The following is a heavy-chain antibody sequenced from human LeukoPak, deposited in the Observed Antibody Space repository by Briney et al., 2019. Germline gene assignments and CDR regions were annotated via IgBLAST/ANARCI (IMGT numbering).Heavy chain of an antibody. V-gene: IGHV4-61*01. CDR2: IYYSGST. CDR1: GGSVSSGSYY. CDR3: AGSLWFGEMGAFDI. Sequence: SETLSLTCTVSGGSVSSGSYYWSWIRQPLGKRLEWIGYIYYSGSTNYNPSLKSRVIISVDTSKNQFSLKLSSVTAADTAVYYCAGSLWFGEMGAFDIWGQGTMVTVSS. D-gene: IGHD3-10*01. J-gene: IGHJ3*02.